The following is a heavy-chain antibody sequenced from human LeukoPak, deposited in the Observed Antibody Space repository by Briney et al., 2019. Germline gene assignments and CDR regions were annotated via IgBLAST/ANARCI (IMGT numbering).Heavy chain of an antibody. Sequence: SETLSLTCTVSGGSISSGGYYWSWIRQPPGKGLEWIGYIYHSGSTYYNPSLKSRVTISVDRSKNQFSLKLSSVTAADTAVYYCARKVTGTTRYLYYYYYYMDVWGKGTTLTVSS. D-gene: IGHD1-7*01. CDR1: GGSISSGGYY. CDR3: ARKVTGTTRYLYYYYYYMDV. CDR2: IYHSGST. J-gene: IGHJ6*03. V-gene: IGHV4-30-2*01.